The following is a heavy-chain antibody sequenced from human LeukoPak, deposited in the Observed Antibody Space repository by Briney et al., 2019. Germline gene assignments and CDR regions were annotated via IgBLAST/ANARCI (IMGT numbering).Heavy chain of an antibody. CDR2: IKEDGSQT. Sequence: PGGSLRLSCVASGFTFSRSWMDWVRQAPGKGLEWVANIKEDGSQTYYVDSAKGRLTISRDNAKNSLYLQMDSLRVEDTAIYYCAKSLDYWGRGTLVTVSS. J-gene: IGHJ4*02. CDR3: AKSLDY. V-gene: IGHV3-7*01. CDR1: GFTFSRSW.